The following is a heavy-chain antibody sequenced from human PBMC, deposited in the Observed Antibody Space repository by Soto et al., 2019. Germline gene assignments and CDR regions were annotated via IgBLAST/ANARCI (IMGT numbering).Heavy chain of an antibody. J-gene: IGHJ4*02. D-gene: IGHD2-21*02. CDR3: ARAAVAYCGGDCYSPFDY. CDR1: GGSISIGTYY. V-gene: IGHV4-31*03. CDR2: IHYSGDT. Sequence: SETLSLTCTVSGGSISIGTYYWSWIRQHPGKGLEWIGYIHYSGDTYYNPSLKGRVTMSVDTSKNHFSLKLSSVTAADTAVYYCARAAVAYCGGDCYSPFDYWGQGTLVTVSS.